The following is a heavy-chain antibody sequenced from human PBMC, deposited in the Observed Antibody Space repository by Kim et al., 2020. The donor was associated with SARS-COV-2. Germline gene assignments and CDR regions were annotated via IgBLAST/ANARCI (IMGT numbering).Heavy chain of an antibody. CDR2: IYSGGST. D-gene: IGHD2-21*02. V-gene: IGHV3-53*04. Sequence: LSLTCAASGFTVSSNYMSWVRQAPGKGLEWVSVIYSGGSTYYADSVKGRFTISRHNSKNTLYLQMNSLRAEDTAVYYCARVVVTLWLGGYYFDYWGQGTLVTVSS. J-gene: IGHJ4*02. CDR1: GFTVSSNY. CDR3: ARVVVTLWLGGYYFDY.